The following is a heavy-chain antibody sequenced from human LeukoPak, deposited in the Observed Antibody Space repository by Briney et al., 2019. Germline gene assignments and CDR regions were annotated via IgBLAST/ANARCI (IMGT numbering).Heavy chain of an antibody. CDR3: ARTTGYSSGWYEY. V-gene: IGHV3-30*02. J-gene: IGHJ4*02. CDR1: GFSFSSYG. D-gene: IGHD6-19*01. Sequence: GGSLRLSCAASGFSFSSYGMHWVRQAPGKGLEWVSFMRHDGGYKYYTDSAKGRFNISRDNSKNALYLQMNSLRVEDTAMYYCARTTGYSSGWYEYWGQGTLVTVSS. CDR2: MRHDGGYK.